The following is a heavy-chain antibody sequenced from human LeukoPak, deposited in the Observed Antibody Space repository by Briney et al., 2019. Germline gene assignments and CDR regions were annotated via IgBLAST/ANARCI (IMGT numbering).Heavy chain of an antibody. CDR3: AGHFGVAPFDP. CDR1: GGSISSSGYY. V-gene: IGHV4-39*01. Sequence: SETLSLTCTVSGGSISSSGYYWGWIRQPPGKGLEWIGSIYYNGSTYYNPSLKSRVTISVDTSKNQFSLKLSSVTAADTAVYYCAGHFGVAPFDPWGQGTLVTVSS. D-gene: IGHD3-3*01. J-gene: IGHJ5*02. CDR2: IYYNGST.